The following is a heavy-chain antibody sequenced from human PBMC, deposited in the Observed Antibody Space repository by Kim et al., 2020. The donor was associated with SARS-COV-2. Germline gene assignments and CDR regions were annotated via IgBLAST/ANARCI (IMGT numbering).Heavy chain of an antibody. V-gene: IGHV3-74*01. Sequence: ADPGKGRFTISRDNAKNTLYLQMNSLGAEDTAVYYCARRQFTSGWYYFDYWGQGTLVTVSS. J-gene: IGHJ4*02. CDR3: ARRQFTSGWYYFDY. D-gene: IGHD6-19*01.